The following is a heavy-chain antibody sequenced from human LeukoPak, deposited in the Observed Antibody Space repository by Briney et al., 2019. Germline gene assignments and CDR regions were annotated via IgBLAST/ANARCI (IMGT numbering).Heavy chain of an antibody. CDR1: GGSISSYY. V-gene: IGHV4-59*01. D-gene: IGHD2-15*01. CDR2: IYYSGST. Sequence: PSETLSLTCTVSGGSISSYYWSWIRQPPGKGLEWIGYIYYSGSTNYNPSLKSRVTISVDTSKNQFSLKLSSVTAADKAVYYCARGYCSGGSCYRYYYYYGMDVWGQGTTVTVSS. CDR3: ARGYCSGGSCYRYYYYYGMDV. J-gene: IGHJ6*02.